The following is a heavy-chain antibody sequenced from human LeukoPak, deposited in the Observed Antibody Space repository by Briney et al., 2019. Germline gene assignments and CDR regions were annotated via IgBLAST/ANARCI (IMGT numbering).Heavy chain of an antibody. V-gene: IGHV3-48*03. D-gene: IGHD1/OR15-1a*01. CDR1: GFTFSSYQ. CDR3: ARRALEQRDV. J-gene: IGHJ3*01. CDR2: ISSSGTTI. Sequence: PGGSLRLSCAASGFTFSSYQMNWVRQAPGKGLEWLSYISSSGTTIYYADSVKGRFTISRDNAKNSLYLQMNSLRAEDTAVYYCARRALEQRDVWGQGTMVTVSS.